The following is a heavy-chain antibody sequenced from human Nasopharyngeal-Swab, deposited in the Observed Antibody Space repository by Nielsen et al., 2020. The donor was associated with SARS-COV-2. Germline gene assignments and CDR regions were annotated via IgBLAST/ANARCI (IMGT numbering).Heavy chain of an antibody. J-gene: IGHJ4*02. CDR1: GYSFTSYW. CDR2: IYPGDSDT. D-gene: IGHD1-26*01. V-gene: IGHV5-51*01. CDR3: ASGRRAGATVLDY. Sequence: GESLKISCKGSGYSFTSYWIGWVRQMPGKGLEWMGIIYPGDSDTRYSPSFQGQVTISADKSINTSYLQWSSLKASDTAMYYCASGRRAGATVLDYWGQGTLVTVSS.